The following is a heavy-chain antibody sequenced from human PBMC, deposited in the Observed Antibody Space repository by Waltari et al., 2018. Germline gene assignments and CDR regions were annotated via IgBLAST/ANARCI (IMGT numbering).Heavy chain of an antibody. Sequence: QLQLQESGPGLVKPSETLSLTCTVSGGSISSSSYYWGWIRQPPGKGLEWIGSIYYSGSTYYNPSLKSRVTISVDTSKNQFSLKLSSVTAADTAVYYCARSKIRISAFDIWGQGTMVTVSS. J-gene: IGHJ3*02. V-gene: IGHV4-39*07. CDR2: IYYSGST. CDR1: GGSISSSSYY. CDR3: ARSKIRISAFDI.